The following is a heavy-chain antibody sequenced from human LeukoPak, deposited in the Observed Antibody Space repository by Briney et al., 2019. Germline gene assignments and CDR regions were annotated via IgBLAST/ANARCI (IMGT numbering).Heavy chain of an antibody. D-gene: IGHD3-3*01. V-gene: IGHV4-39*01. CDR2: IYYSGST. CDR1: GGSISSSSYY. J-gene: IGHJ5*02. CDR3: ARHYYDFWSGYYSPNWFDP. Sequence: PSETLSLTCTVSGGSISSSSYYWGWIRQPPGKGPEWIGSIYYSGSTYYNPSLKSRVTISVDTSKNQFSLKLSSVTAADTAVYYCARHYYDFWSGYYSPNWFDPWGQGTLVTVSS.